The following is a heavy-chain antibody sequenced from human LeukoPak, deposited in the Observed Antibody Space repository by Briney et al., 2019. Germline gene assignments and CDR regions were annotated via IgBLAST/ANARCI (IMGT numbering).Heavy chain of an antibody. Sequence: GGSLKLSCAASGFTFSSYGMHWVRQAPGKGLEWVAVISYDGSNKYYADSVKGRFTISRDNSKNTLYLQMNSLRAEGTAVYYCANDGPFDYWGQGTLVTVSS. CDR2: ISYDGSNK. CDR1: GFTFSSYG. V-gene: IGHV3-30*18. J-gene: IGHJ4*02. CDR3: ANDGPFDY.